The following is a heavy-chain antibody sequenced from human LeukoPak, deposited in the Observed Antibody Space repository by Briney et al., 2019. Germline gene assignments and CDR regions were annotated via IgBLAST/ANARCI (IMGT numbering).Heavy chain of an antibody. CDR2: ITPSDGAT. Sequence: ASVKVSCKASGCTFTNYYIHWVRQAPGQGLEWMGIITPSDGATTYAQRFQGRVTMTRDTSTSTVYLDLRGLRSEDTAVYYCARETATTADGLDVWGQGTTVTVSS. V-gene: IGHV1-46*01. D-gene: IGHD1-1*01. CDR3: ARETATTADGLDV. CDR1: GCTFTNYY. J-gene: IGHJ6*02.